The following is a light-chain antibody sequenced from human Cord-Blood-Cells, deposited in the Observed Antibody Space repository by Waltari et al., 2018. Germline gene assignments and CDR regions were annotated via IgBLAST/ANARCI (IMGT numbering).Light chain of an antibody. Sequence: QSVLTQPPSASGTPGQRVTISCSGSSSNIGSNTVNLYQQLPGTAPKLLIYSNNQRPSGFPDRFSGSKSGTSASLAISGLQSEDEADYYCAAWDDSLNGVVFGGGTKLTVL. V-gene: IGLV1-44*01. CDR2: SNN. CDR3: AAWDDSLNGVV. J-gene: IGLJ2*01. CDR1: SSNIGSNT.